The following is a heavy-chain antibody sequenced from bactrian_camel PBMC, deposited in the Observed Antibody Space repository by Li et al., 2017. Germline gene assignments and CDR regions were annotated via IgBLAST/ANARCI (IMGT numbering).Heavy chain of an antibody. CDR1: GSIFGSYH. D-gene: IGHD1*01. CDR3: AAFKEREWTYPLRASNYKY. Sequence: HVQLVESGGGLVQPGGSLRLACAPSGSIFGSYHMCWVRQAPGKGLEWVSSISSDGAITYYADSMKGRFTIAKDNTSHTLYLKMNSLKPEDAAMYYCAAFKEREWTYPLRASNYKYWGQGTQVTVS. CDR2: ISSDGAIT. J-gene: IGHJ4*01. V-gene: IGHV3-2*01.